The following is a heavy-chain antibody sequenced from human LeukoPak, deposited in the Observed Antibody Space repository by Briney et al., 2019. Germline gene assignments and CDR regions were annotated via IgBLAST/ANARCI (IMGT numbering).Heavy chain of an antibody. CDR2: IYTSGST. Sequence: PSESLSLTCTVSGGSISSYYWSWIRQPAGKGLEWIGRIYTSGSTNYNPSLKSRVTISVDKSKNQFSLKLSSVTAADTAVYYCARDRIRSGWDTFGYWGQGTLVTVSS. V-gene: IGHV4-4*07. CDR1: GGSISSYY. J-gene: IGHJ4*02. CDR3: ARDRIRSGWDTFGY. D-gene: IGHD6-19*01.